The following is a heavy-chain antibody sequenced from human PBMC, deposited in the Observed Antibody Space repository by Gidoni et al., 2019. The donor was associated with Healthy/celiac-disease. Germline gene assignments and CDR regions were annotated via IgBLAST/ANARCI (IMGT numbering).Heavy chain of an antibody. Sequence: QVQLVQSGAEVKKPGASVKVSCKASGYTFTSYGISWVRQAPGQGLEWMGWISAYNGNTNYAQKLQGRVTMTTDTSTSTAYMELRSLRSDDTAVYYCASPTPVDREKGGSTTFDYWGQGTLVTVSS. D-gene: IGHD5-12*01. V-gene: IGHV1-18*01. J-gene: IGHJ4*02. CDR3: ASPTPVDREKGGSTTFDY. CDR1: GYTFTSYG. CDR2: ISAYNGNT.